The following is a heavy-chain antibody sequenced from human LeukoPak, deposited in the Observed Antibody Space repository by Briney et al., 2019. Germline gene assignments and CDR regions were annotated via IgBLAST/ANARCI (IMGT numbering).Heavy chain of an antibody. Sequence: ASVKVSCKASANTLTGYYMHWVRQAPGQGLEWMGWINPKSGGTSYAQKFQGRVTMTRDTSISTAFMELSRLRSDDTAVYYCARDLSITMVRAPFYWGPGTPVTVSS. J-gene: IGHJ4*02. CDR1: ANTLTGYY. CDR3: ARDLSITMVRAPFY. V-gene: IGHV1-2*02. CDR2: INPKSGGT. D-gene: IGHD3-10*01.